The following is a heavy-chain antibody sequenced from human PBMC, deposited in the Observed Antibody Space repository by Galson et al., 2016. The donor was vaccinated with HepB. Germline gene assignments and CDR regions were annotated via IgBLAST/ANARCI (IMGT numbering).Heavy chain of an antibody. D-gene: IGHD4-17*01. V-gene: IGHV3-74*01. CDR1: GFTFSRHW. Sequence: SLRLSCAASGFTFSRHWMHWVHQAPGKGLVWVSRINSNGSATTYADSVRGRFTIARDNADNTLYLQMNSLRAEDTAVYYCARLAVTTPFDYWGQGTLVTVSS. J-gene: IGHJ4*02. CDR3: ARLAVTTPFDY. CDR2: INSNGSAT.